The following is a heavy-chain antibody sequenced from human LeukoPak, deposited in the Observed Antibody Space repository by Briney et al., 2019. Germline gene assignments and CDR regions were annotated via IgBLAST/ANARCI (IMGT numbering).Heavy chain of an antibody. Sequence: PSETLSLTCTVSGYSISSGYYWGWIRQPPGKGLEWIGSIYHSGSTYYNPSLKSRVTISVDTSKNQFSLKLSSVTAADTAVYYCARDVPLDYWGQGTLVTVSS. J-gene: IGHJ4*02. CDR2: IYHSGST. D-gene: IGHD3-10*02. CDR3: ARDVPLDY. V-gene: IGHV4-38-2*02. CDR1: GYSISSGYY.